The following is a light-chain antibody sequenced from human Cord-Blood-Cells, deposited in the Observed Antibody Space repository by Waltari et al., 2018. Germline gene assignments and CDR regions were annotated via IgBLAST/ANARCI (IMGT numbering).Light chain of an antibody. V-gene: IGKV1-9*01. CDR2: AAS. Sequence: IQLTQSPSSLSASVGDRVTITCRASQGISSYLVWYQQKTGKAPKLLIYAASTLQSGVPSRFSGSGSGTDCTLTSSSLQPEDFATYYCQQLNSYPPYTFGQGTKLEIK. CDR1: QGISSY. CDR3: QQLNSYPPYT. J-gene: IGKJ2*01.